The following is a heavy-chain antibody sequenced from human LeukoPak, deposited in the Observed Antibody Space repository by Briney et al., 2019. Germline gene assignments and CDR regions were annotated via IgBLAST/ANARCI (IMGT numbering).Heavy chain of an antibody. D-gene: IGHD2-15*01. V-gene: IGHV4-39*07. J-gene: IGHJ4*02. CDR1: GGSISSSSYY. Sequence: SETLSLTCTVSGGSISSSSYYWGWIRQPPGKGLEWIGSIYYSGSTYYNPSLKSRVTISVDTSKNQFSLKLSSVTAADTAVYYCARDGFLRGYCSGGSCYFDYWGQGTLVTVSS. CDR3: ARDGFLRGYCSGGSCYFDY. CDR2: IYYSGST.